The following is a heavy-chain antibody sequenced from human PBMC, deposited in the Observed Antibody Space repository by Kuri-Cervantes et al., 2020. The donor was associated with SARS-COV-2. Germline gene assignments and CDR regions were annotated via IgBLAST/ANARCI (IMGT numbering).Heavy chain of an antibody. CDR1: GFTVSSNY. V-gene: IGHV3-53*05. J-gene: IGHJ4*02. D-gene: IGHD3-16*01. CDR2: IYSGGST. CDR3: AKDISPHSFGGSSPDY. Sequence: GESLKISCAASGFTVSSNYMSWVRQAPGKGLEWVSVIYSGGSTYYADSVKGRFTISRDNSKNSLYLQMNSLRTEDTALYYCAKDISPHSFGGSSPDYWGQGTLVTVSS.